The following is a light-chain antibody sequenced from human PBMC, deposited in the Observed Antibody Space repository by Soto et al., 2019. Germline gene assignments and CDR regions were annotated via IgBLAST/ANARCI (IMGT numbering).Light chain of an antibody. J-gene: IGLJ1*01. CDR1: RSNIGNNY. CDR3: GTWDSNLSAGV. V-gene: IGLV1-51*01. Sequence: QSVLTQPPSVSATPGQKVTISRSGGRSNIGNNYVSWYQQVPGTAPQLLIYDDNKRPSGIPDRFSGSKSGTSATLGITGLQTGDEADYYCGTWDSNLSAGVFGTGTKVTVL. CDR2: DDN.